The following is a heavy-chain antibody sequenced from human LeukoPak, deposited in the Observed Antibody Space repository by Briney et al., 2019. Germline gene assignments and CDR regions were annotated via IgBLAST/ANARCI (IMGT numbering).Heavy chain of an antibody. Sequence: GGSLRLSCAASGFTFSSHWVSWVRQAPGKGLEWVSAISGSGGSTYYADSVKGRFTISRDNSKNTLYLQMNSLRAEDTAVYYCAKLHDYGDYLFDYWGQGTLVTVSS. CDR3: AKLHDYGDYLFDY. CDR2: ISGSGGST. D-gene: IGHD4-17*01. J-gene: IGHJ4*02. V-gene: IGHV3-23*01. CDR1: GFTFSSHW.